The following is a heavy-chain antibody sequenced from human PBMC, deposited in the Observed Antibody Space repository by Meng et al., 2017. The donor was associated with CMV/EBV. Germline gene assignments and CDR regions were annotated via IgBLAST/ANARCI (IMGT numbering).Heavy chain of an antibody. CDR1: GFSLSTSGVG. V-gene: IGHV2-5*02. CDR3: AHRGRIAAAGTDWFDP. Sequence: QITLKEFGPTLVKPTQTLTLTCPFSGFSLSTSGVGVGWIRQPPGKALEWLALIYWDDDKRYSPSLKSRLTITKDTSKNQVVLTMTNMDPVDTATYYCAHRGRIAAAGTDWFDPWGQGTLVTVSS. D-gene: IGHD6-13*01. J-gene: IGHJ5*02. CDR2: IYWDDDK.